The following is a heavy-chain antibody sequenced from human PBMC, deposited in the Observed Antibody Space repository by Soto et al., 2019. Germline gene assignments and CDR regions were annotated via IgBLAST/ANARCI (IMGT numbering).Heavy chain of an antibody. CDR3: ARCVVPASRNTDFDY. CDR1: GASISSSDYY. CDR2: IYYSGTT. Sequence: SETLSLTCTVSGASISSSDYYWGWVRQTPGKGLDWIGNIYYSGTTYYNPSLKSRVTISVDTSKNQFSLKLNSVTAADTAVYYCARCVVPASRNTDFDYWGQGTLVTVS. V-gene: IGHV4-39*01. J-gene: IGHJ4*02. D-gene: IGHD2-21*02.